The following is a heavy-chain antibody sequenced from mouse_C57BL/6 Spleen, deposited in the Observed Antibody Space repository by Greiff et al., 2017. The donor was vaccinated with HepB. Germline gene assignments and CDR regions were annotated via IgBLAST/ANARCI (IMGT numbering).Heavy chain of an antibody. CDR2: IYPRDGST. CDR3: ARERSGGGYFDV. Sequence: QVQLQQSGPELVKPGASVKLSCKASGYTFTSYDINWVKQRPGQGLEWIGRIYPRDGSTKYNEKFKGKATLTVDTSSSTAYMELHSLTSEDSAVYFCARERSGGGYFDVWGTGTTVTVSS. V-gene: IGHV1-85*01. CDR1: GYTFTSYD. J-gene: IGHJ1*03.